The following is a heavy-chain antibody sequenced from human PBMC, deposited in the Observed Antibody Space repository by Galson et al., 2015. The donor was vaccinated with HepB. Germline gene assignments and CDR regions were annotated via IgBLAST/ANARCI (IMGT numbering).Heavy chain of an antibody. Sequence: SVKVSCKASGYTFTGYYMNWVRQATGQGLEWMGWINPNSGRTNYAQKFQGWVTMTRDTSISTAYMELSRLRSDDTAVYYCARCGSSGHYNGDDPWGQGTLVTVSS. CDR1: GYTFTGYY. V-gene: IGHV1-2*04. J-gene: IGHJ5*02. CDR2: INPNSGRT. D-gene: IGHD6-25*01. CDR3: ARCGSSGHYNGDDP.